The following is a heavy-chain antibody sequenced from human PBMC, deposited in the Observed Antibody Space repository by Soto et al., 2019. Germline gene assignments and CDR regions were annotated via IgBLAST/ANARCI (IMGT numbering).Heavy chain of an antibody. D-gene: IGHD4-17*01. V-gene: IGHV3-23*01. Sequence: EVQLLESGGGLVQPGGSLRLSCTASGFTFSSNAINWVRQAPGKGLEWVSSISGSGGSTYYADSVKGRFTISRDNSKSTLSVQMNSLRAEDTALYYCAKDTYGDYSFDFWGQGTQVTVSS. CDR2: ISGSGGST. J-gene: IGHJ4*02. CDR1: GFTFSSNA. CDR3: AKDTYGDYSFDF.